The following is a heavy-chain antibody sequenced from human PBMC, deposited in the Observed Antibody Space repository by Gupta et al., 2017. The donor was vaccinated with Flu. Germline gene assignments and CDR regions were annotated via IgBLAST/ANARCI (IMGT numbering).Heavy chain of an antibody. J-gene: IGHJ4*02. V-gene: IGHV3-23*01. CDR3: AKRDSSGYYYFHY. CDR1: GFTFSNYG. Sequence: EVQLLESGGGLVQSGGSLRLSCAASGFTFSNYGMSWVRQAPGKGLEWVSSITGRGGTTYYADSVKGRFTISRDNSKNTVYLQVNSLRAEDTAVYYCAKRDSSGYYYFHYWGQGTLVTVSS. CDR2: ITGRGGTT. D-gene: IGHD3-22*01.